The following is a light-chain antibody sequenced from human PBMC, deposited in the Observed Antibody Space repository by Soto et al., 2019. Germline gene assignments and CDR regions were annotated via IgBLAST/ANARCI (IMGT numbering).Light chain of an antibody. CDR2: DAS. CDR1: QFIDSY. J-gene: IGKJ5*01. Sequence: EIVLTQSPATLSLSPVERANLSCRASQFIDSYLAWYRQIPGQAPRLLIYDASNRATGIPDRFSGGGSGTDFTLTISSLEPEDFAVYYCQQRSNLPPTFGQGTRLEI. V-gene: IGKV3-11*01. CDR3: QQRSNLPPT.